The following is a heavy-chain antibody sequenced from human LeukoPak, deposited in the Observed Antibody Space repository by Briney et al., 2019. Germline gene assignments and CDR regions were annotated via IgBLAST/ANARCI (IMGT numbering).Heavy chain of an antibody. CDR2: VYYIGSP. D-gene: IGHD5-24*01. Sequence: SETLSLTCSVSGDSIKSGHSYWGWIRQSPWKGLEWIGSVYYIGSPYYNPSLNSGRVTISVDTSKNQFSLKLASVTAEDTAVYYCARMTITKRAMDVWGQGTTVTASS. J-gene: IGHJ6*02. V-gene: IGHV4-39*01. CDR3: ARMTITKRAMDV. CDR1: GDSIKSGHSY.